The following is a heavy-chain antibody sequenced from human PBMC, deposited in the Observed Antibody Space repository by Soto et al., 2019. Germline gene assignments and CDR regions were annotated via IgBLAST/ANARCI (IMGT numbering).Heavy chain of an antibody. CDR2: IKQDGSEK. CDR1: GFTFSSYW. J-gene: IGHJ4*02. V-gene: IGHV3-7*03. Sequence: EVQLVESGGGLVQPGGSLRLSCAASGFTFSSYWMSWVRQAPGKGLEWVANIKQDGSEKYYVDSVKGRFTISRDNAKNSLYLQVNSLRAEDTAVYYCARVTAAGKSTFDYWGQGTLVTVSS. D-gene: IGHD6-13*01. CDR3: ARVTAAGKSTFDY.